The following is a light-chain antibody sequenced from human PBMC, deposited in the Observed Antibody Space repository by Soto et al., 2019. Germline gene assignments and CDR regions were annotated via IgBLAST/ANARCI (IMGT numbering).Light chain of an antibody. J-gene: IGKJ1*01. CDR2: KAS. Sequence: DVQMTQSPSTLSASVGDRVTITCRASQSIGDWLAWFQQKPGRAPKLLIYKASNVESGVPSTFSGSASGTEFPLTISSLQPDDFATYYCQQYYDYSWTFGQGTKVDIK. CDR3: QQYYDYSWT. V-gene: IGKV1-5*03. CDR1: QSIGDW.